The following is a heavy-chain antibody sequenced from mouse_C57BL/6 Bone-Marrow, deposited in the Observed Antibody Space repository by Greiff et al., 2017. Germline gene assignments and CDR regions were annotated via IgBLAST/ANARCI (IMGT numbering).Heavy chain of an antibody. CDR3: ARSRLLRLDY. V-gene: IGHV1-54*01. CDR2: INPGSGGT. Sequence: QVQLQQSGAELVRPGTSVKVSCKASGYAFTNYLIEWVKQRPGQGLEWIGVINPGSGGTNYNEKFKGKATRTADKSSSTAYMQLSSLTSEDSAVYFCARSRLLRLDYWGQGTTLTVSS. CDR1: GYAFTNYL. J-gene: IGHJ2*01. D-gene: IGHD1-2*01.